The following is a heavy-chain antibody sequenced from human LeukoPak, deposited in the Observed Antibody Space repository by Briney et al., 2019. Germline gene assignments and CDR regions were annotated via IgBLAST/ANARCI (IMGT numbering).Heavy chain of an antibody. CDR1: GFTFSSYS. CDR2: ISSSSSYI. V-gene: IGHV3-21*01. Sequence: GGSLRLSCATSGFTFSSYSMIWVRQAPGKGLEWVSSISSSSSYIYYADSVKGRFTISRDNAKNSLYLQMNSLRAEDTAVYYCASRDSRIVGATQYYFDYWGQGTLVTVSS. J-gene: IGHJ4*02. CDR3: ASRDSRIVGATQYYFDY. D-gene: IGHD1-26*01.